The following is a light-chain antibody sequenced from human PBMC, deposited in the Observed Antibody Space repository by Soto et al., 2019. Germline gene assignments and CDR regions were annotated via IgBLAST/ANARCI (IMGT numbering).Light chain of an antibody. V-gene: IGKV3-11*01. J-gene: IGKJ4*01. Sequence: EIVLKQSPGTLSLSPGERATLSCRASQSVNNYLAWYQQKPGQAPRRLIYDASSRATGIPPRFSGSGSGTDFTLTISSLEPEDSAVYYCQQHGTWPWLTFGGGTRVEI. CDR2: DAS. CDR1: QSVNNY. CDR3: QQHGTWPWLT.